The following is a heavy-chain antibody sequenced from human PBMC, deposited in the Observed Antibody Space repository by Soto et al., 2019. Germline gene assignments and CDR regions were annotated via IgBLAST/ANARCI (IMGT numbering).Heavy chain of an antibody. CDR1: GFTFSSYG. J-gene: IGHJ4*02. CDR3: AKDQGCSGGSCYPWYFDY. V-gene: IGHV3-30*18. CDR2: IPYDGSNK. D-gene: IGHD2-15*01. Sequence: QVQLVESGGGVVQPGRSLRLSCAASGFTFSSYGMHWVRQAPGKGLEWVAVIPYDGSNKYYADSVKGRFTISRDNSKNTLYLQMNSLRAEDTAVYYCAKDQGCSGGSCYPWYFDYWGQGTLVTVSS.